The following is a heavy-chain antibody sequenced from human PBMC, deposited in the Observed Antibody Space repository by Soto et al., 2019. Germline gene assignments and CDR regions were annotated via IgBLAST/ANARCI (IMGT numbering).Heavy chain of an antibody. D-gene: IGHD6-13*01. CDR3: ARQEQQLVFGSHY. V-gene: IGHV1-18*01. Sequence: QVQLVQSGAEVKKPGASVKVSCKASGYTFTSYGISGVRQAPGQGREWMGWISAYNGNTNYAQKLQGRVTMTTDTSTRTVYMELRSLRADDTSVYYCARQEQQLVFGSHYWGQGTLVTVSS. CDR2: ISAYNGNT. CDR1: GYTFTSYG. J-gene: IGHJ4*02.